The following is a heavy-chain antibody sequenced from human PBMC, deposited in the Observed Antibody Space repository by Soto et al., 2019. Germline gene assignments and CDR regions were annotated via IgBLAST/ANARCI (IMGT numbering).Heavy chain of an antibody. V-gene: IGHV1-18*01. CDR1: GYTFASYG. CDR3: ARGGWDVDP. CDR2: ISPYSGNT. D-gene: IGHD1-26*01. Sequence: QVQLVKSGAEVKKPGASVKVSCKASGYTFASYGICWVRQAPGQGLEWMGWISPYSGNTNYAQKLQGRVTMTTDPSTSTAYMELRILRSDDSTLYYCARGGWDVDPWGQGTLVTVSS. J-gene: IGHJ5*02.